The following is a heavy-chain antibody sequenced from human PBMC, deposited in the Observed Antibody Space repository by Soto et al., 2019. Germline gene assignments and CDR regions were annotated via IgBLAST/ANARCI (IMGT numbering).Heavy chain of an antibody. CDR3: ARAPEGYYFDY. CDR2: IYYSGST. J-gene: IGHJ4*02. Sequence: PSETLSLTCTVSGGSISSYYWSWIRQPPGKGLEWIGYIYYSGSTNYNPSLKSRVTISVDTSKNQFSLKLSSVTAADTAVYYCARAPEGYYFDYWGQGTLVTVSS. CDR1: GGSISSYY. V-gene: IGHV4-59*01. D-gene: IGHD2-15*01.